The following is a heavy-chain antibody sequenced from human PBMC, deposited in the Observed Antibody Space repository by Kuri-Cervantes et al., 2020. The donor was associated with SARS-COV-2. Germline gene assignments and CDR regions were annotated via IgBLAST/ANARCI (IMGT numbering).Heavy chain of an antibody. D-gene: IGHD4-11*01. CDR1: GFTFSSYW. CDR3: ATERVDDYSRFYHYYYMDV. J-gene: IGHJ6*03. Sequence: GGSLRLSCAASGFTFSSYWMTWVRQAPGKGLEWVANIKEDGSEINYVDSVKGRFTISRDNARNSLDLQMNSLRAEDTAVYYCATERVDDYSRFYHYYYMDVWGKGTTVTVSS. V-gene: IGHV3-7*01. CDR2: IKEDGSEI.